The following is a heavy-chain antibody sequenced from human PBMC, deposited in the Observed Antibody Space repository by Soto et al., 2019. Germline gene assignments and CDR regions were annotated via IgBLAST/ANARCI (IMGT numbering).Heavy chain of an antibody. D-gene: IGHD1-7*01. CDR1: GFTFSNAW. Sequence: PGGSLRLSCAASGFTFSNAWMNWVRQAPGKGLEWVGRIKSKTDGGTTDYAAPVKGRFTISRDDSKNTLYLQMNSLKTEDTAVYYCTTDKRGTLSYYYYYGMDVWGQGTTVNVSS. V-gene: IGHV3-15*07. CDR2: IKSKTDGGTT. J-gene: IGHJ6*02. CDR3: TTDKRGTLSYYYYYGMDV.